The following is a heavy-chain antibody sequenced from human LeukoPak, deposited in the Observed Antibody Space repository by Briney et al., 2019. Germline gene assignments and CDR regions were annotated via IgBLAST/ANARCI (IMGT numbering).Heavy chain of an antibody. J-gene: IGHJ4*02. Sequence: GGSLRLSGAASGFTFSSYAMSWVRQAPGKGLEWVSAISGSGGSTYYADSVKGRFTISRDNSKNTLYLQMNSLRAEDTAVYYCAKDEAITGTTYDYWGQGTLVTVSS. CDR1: GFTFSSYA. CDR3: AKDEAITGTTYDY. D-gene: IGHD1-7*01. V-gene: IGHV3-23*01. CDR2: ISGSGGST.